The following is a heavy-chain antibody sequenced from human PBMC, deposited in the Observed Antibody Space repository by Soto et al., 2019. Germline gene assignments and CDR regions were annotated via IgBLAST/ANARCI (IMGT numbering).Heavy chain of an antibody. J-gene: IGHJ4*02. D-gene: IGHD1-26*01. Sequence: ASVKVSCKASGYTFTIYYVHWVRQAPGQGLEWMGWINPKSGGTMYPQKFQGRVTMTWDTSISTAYMALTRLRSDDTAVYYCARDLAKGGGSAGFDYWGQGTLVTVSS. V-gene: IGHV1-2*02. CDR3: ARDLAKGGGSAGFDY. CDR1: GYTFTIYY. CDR2: INPKSGGT.